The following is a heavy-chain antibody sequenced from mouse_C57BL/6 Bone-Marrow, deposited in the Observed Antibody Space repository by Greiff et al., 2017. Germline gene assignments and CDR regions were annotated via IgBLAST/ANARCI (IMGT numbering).Heavy chain of an antibody. J-gene: IGHJ3*01. CDR3: ARHIGLLRSFAY. CDR1: GFTFSSYG. CDR2: ISSGGSYT. Sequence: EVQVVESGGDLVKPGGSLKLSCAASGFTFSSYGMSWVRQTPDNRLEWVATISSGGSYTYYPDSVTGRFTISRDNAKNSLYLQMSSLKSEDTALYYCARHIGLLRSFAYWGQGTLVTVSA. V-gene: IGHV5-6*01. D-gene: IGHD2-3*01.